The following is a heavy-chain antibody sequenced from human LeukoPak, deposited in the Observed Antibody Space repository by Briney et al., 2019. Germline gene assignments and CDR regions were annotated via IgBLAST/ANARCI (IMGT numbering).Heavy chain of an antibody. CDR1: AGSLSSSSYY. CDR2: IYYSEST. Sequence: PSQTLSLTCTVSAGSLSSSSYYWGWIRPPPGKWLEWVGIIYYSESTNYSPSLKSRATLSIDTSKNQCSLKLSSVSAADTAVYYCARRIAAPGRHFDYWGQGTLVTVSS. CDR3: ARRIAAPGRHFDY. V-gene: IGHV4-39*01. D-gene: IGHD6-13*01. J-gene: IGHJ4*02.